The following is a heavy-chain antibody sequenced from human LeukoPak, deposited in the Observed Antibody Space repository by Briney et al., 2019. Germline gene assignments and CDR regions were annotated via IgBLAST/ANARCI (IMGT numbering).Heavy chain of an antibody. J-gene: IGHJ4*02. CDR3: ARMVTARTALDY. CDR1: GVSPSTRGMG. Sequence: REPGPALLQPTRTLTLTCTFSGVSPSTRGMGVYWIRQPPGKALEWLARMDWDSDKYYSTALRTRVTISKDNSKNQVVLTMTNIDPVDTATYYCARMVTARTALDYWGQGNLVTVSS. D-gene: IGHD2-21*02. V-gene: IGHV2-70*11. CDR2: MDWDSDK.